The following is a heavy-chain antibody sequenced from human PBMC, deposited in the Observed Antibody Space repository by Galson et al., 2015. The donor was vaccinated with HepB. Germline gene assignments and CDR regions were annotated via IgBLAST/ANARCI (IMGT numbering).Heavy chain of an antibody. CDR1: GFIFSTYI. Sequence: SLRLSCAASGFIFSTYIMQWVRQAPGKGLEYVSAIQSNGGSTHYADSAKGRFTISRDNSKNTLYLQMSSLRPEDTAVYYCVKGGDDYVWGTPYYFGYWGQGTLVTVSS. D-gene: IGHD3-16*01. J-gene: IGHJ4*02. CDR3: VKGGDDYVWGTPYYFGY. CDR2: IQSNGGST. V-gene: IGHV3-64D*06.